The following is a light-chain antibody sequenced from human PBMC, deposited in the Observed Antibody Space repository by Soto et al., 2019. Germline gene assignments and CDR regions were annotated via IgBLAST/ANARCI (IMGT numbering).Light chain of an antibody. CDR2: GAS. CDR3: QQYNKWPLP. J-gene: IGKJ4*01. CDR1: QSVSGN. V-gene: IGKV3-15*01. Sequence: EIVMTQSPVTLSVSPGERATLSCRASQSVSGNLAWYQQKPGQAPRLLIYGASTRATGIPARFSGSGSGTEFTLTISSLQSEDFAVYYCQQYNKWPLPFGGGPKVEIK.